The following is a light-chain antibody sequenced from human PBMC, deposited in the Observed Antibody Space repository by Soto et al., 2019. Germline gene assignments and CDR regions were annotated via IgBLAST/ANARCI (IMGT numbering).Light chain of an antibody. CDR3: QERSKWPLT. Sequence: EIVMTQTPATLSLSPVERSTLSFMASQSDSSYLAGYQQKPGQAPRLLIYDASNRATGIPARFSGSGSGTDFTLTISSLEPEDFSVYYSQERSKWPLTFGGGYKVDIK. CDR2: DAS. J-gene: IGKJ4*01. CDR1: QSDSSY. V-gene: IGKV3-11*01.